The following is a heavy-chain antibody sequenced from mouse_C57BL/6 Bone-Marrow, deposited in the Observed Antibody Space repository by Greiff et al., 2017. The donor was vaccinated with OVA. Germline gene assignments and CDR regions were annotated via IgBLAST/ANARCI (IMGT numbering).Heavy chain of an antibody. CDR3: ITTVVAPFDY. Sequence: EVKLQQSGPELVKPGASVKISCKASGYTFTDYYMNWVKQSHGKSLEWIGDINPNNGGTSYNQKFKGKATLTVDKSSSTAYMELRSLTSEDSAVYYCITTVVAPFDYWGQGTTLTVSS. J-gene: IGHJ2*01. CDR1: GYTFTDYY. CDR2: INPNNGGT. V-gene: IGHV1-26*01. D-gene: IGHD1-1*01.